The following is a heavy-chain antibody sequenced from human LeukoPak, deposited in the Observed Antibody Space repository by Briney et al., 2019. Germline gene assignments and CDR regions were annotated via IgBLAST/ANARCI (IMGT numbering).Heavy chain of an antibody. V-gene: IGHV3-7*01. Sequence: HPGGSLRLSCAASGFTFSNYWMSWVRQAPGKGLEWVANIKQDGSEKYYLDSVKGRFTISRDNVRNSLDLQMDSLRAEDSAVYYCARSVRGYCSAGSCHFDFWGQGTLVTVSS. CDR1: GFTFSNYW. CDR2: IKQDGSEK. CDR3: ARSVRGYCSAGSCHFDF. J-gene: IGHJ4*02. D-gene: IGHD2-15*01.